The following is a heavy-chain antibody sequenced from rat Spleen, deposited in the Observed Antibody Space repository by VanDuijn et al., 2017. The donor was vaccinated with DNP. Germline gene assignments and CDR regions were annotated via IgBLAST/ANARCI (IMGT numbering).Heavy chain of an antibody. V-gene: IGHV4-2*01. CDR2: INEDSTIV. CDR1: GFNFNDYW. Sequence: EVKLVESGGGLVQPGRSLKLSCAASGFNFNDYWMGWVRQAPGKGLEWIGEINEDSTIVNYTPSLNYKVSFSRDNAQHTLFLQMSELGSEDTGIYYCVTRGDPYDNWFAYWGRGTLVTVSS. J-gene: IGHJ3*01. D-gene: IGHD1-11*01. CDR3: VTRGDPYDNWFAY.